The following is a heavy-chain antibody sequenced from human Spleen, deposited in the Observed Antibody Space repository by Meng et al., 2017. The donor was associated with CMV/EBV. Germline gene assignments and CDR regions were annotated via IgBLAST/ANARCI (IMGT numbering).Heavy chain of an antibody. CDR3: ARGQRSYYDFWTGGQNAFYFDY. CDR2: INHSGST. Sequence: SETLSLTCTVSGGSISGYFWSWIRQPPGKGLEWIGEINHSGSTNHNPSLKSRVTMSVDTSKNQFSLKLSSVTAADTAVYFCARGQRSYYDFWTGGQNAFYFDYWGRGTLVTVSS. J-gene: IGHJ4*02. V-gene: IGHV4-34*01. D-gene: IGHD3-3*01. CDR1: GGSISGYF.